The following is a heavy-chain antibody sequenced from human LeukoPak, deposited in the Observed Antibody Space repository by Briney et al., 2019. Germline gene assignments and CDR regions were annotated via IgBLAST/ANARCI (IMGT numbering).Heavy chain of an antibody. CDR2: INPNSGGT. CDR3: ARDHVAAGLIYYYYMDV. CDR1: GYTFTSYY. D-gene: IGHD6-13*01. J-gene: IGHJ6*03. Sequence: ASVKVSCKASGYTFTSYYMHWVRQAPGQGLEWMGWINPNSGGTNYAQKFQGRVTMTRDTSISTAYMELSRLRSDDTAVYYCARDHVAAGLIYYYYMDVWGKGTTVTISS. V-gene: IGHV1-2*02.